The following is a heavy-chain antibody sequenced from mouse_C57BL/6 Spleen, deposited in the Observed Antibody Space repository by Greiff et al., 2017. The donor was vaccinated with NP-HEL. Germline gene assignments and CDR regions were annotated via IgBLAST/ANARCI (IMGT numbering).Heavy chain of an antibody. CDR2: IDPNSGVT. CDR3: AREGILGSSYHFDV. Sequence: QVHVKQPGAELVKPGASVKLSCKASGYTFTSYWMHWVKQRPGRGLEWIGRIDPNSGVTKYNEKFKSKATLTVDKPSSTAYMQLSSLTSEDSAVYYCAREGILGSSYHFDVWGTGTTVTVSS. CDR1: GYTFTSYW. V-gene: IGHV1-72*01. J-gene: IGHJ1*03. D-gene: IGHD1-1*01.